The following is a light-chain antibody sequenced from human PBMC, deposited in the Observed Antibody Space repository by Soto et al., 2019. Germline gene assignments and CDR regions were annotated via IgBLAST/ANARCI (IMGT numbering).Light chain of an antibody. CDR2: ATS. Sequence: DIQVTKYPSSVSASVGDRVTITCRASQGISRWLAWYQQKPGKAPKFLIYATSSFQSGVPSRFSGSGSGTDFTLTIISLLPEDFATSNCRQAIGFPVTLGLGTRLAIK. CDR1: QGISRW. J-gene: IGKJ5*01. V-gene: IGKV1-12*01. CDR3: RQAIGFPVT.